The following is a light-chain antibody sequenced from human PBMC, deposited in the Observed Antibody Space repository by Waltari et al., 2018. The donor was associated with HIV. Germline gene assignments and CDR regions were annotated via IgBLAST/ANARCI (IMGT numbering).Light chain of an antibody. CDR2: GAS. V-gene: IGKV3-20*01. Sequence: EVVLTQSPGTLSLFPGERATLSCRASQSVVSNYLAWYQQTPGQAPRLLIYGASSRATDFTDRFSGSGSGTDFTLTISRLEPEDFAVYYCHQYGSSHTFGEGTKVEIK. CDR1: QSVVSNY. J-gene: IGKJ4*01. CDR3: HQYGSSHT.